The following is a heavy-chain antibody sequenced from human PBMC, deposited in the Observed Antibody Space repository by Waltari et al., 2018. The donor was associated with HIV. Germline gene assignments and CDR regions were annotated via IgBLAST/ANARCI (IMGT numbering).Heavy chain of an antibody. Sequence: QAQLQQWGTGLLKPSEALSLTCAVYGAPLNDYYWTWFIPLPRKGLGLTGEVGPRGNVNVLPSLMRRLSRSTDASKNQFSLTLTSVAATDTGVYFCARGLQMTSYASGNWLWEQMLSRYFFDLWGQGTRV. V-gene: IGHV4-34*01. CDR1: GAPLNDYY. J-gene: IGHJ4*02. CDR3: ARGLQMTSYASGNWLWEQMLSRYFFDL. CDR2: VGPRGNV. D-gene: IGHD3-9*01.